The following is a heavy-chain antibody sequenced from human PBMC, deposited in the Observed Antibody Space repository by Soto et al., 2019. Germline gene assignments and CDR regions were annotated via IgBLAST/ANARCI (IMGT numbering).Heavy chain of an antibody. CDR1: GGSISSFY. D-gene: IGHD3-10*01. Sequence: QVQLQESGPGLVKPSETLSLTCTVSGGSISSFYWNWIRQPPGKGLEWIGYIYYTGSTIYNPSLKSRVDMSVDTSQNQVSLKLYSVTAADTAVYYCARSILSFDLWGRGTLITVSS. J-gene: IGHJ2*01. V-gene: IGHV4-59*01. CDR3: ARSILSFDL. CDR2: IYYTGST.